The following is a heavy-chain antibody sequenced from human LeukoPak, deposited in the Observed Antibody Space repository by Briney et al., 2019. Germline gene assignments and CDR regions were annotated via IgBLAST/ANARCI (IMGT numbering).Heavy chain of an antibody. CDR1: GFTVSSNY. CDR2: IFSDGST. CDR3: ARAYSGSYWAPNTFDI. Sequence: GGSLRLSCAASGFTVSSNYMNWVRQAPGKGLQWVSIIFSDGSTYYAGSVKGRFTISRDNSKNTLHLQMNSLGAEDTAVYYCARAYSGSYWAPNTFDIWAKGQWSPSLQ. V-gene: IGHV3-66*01. J-gene: IGHJ3*02. D-gene: IGHD1-26*01.